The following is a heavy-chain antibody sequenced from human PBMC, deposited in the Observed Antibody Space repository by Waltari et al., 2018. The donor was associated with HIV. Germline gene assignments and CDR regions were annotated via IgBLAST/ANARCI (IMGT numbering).Heavy chain of an antibody. V-gene: IGHV3-23*01. CDR2: IGGSGITT. J-gene: IGHJ5*01. CDR1: GITISSNA. Sequence: EVQLFEPGGGLVQPGGDLRPPCAASGITISSNAMRWVRQAPGKGLKWVSIIGGSGITTYSADSVKGRVTISRDNSENTLYLQINSLRAEDTAVYYCAKGAFDMVVVSALDSWGHGTLVTVSS. D-gene: IGHD2-21*01. CDR3: AKGAFDMVVVSALDS.